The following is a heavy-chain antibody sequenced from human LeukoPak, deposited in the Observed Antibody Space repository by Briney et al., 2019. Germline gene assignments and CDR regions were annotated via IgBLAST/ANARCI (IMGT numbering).Heavy chain of an antibody. Sequence: SETLSLTCIVSGGSINSYYWNWIRQPPGKGLEWIGYVFYSGNTNYNPSLKSRVTISVDTSKNQFSLKLNSVTATDTAVYYCARPRSSGWSAFDIWGQGTMVIVSS. J-gene: IGHJ3*02. V-gene: IGHV4-59*08. CDR3: ARPRSSGWSAFDI. CDR1: GGSINSYY. D-gene: IGHD6-19*01. CDR2: VFYSGNT.